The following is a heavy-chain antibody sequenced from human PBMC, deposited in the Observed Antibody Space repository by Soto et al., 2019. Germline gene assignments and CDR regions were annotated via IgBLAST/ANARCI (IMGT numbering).Heavy chain of an antibody. CDR3: AKLGTMGVFDD. CDR2: ITFRGDYT. D-gene: IGHD1-1*01. Sequence: EVQLLESGGGLVQPGGSLRLSCAASGFTFSSYAMSWVRQAPGKGLEWLAGITFRGDYTYYADSVKGRFTLSRDNSRNRLVLQMNSMKVEDTAVYFCAKLGTMGVFDDWGQGTLLTVSS. V-gene: IGHV3-23*01. CDR1: GFTFSSYA. J-gene: IGHJ4*02.